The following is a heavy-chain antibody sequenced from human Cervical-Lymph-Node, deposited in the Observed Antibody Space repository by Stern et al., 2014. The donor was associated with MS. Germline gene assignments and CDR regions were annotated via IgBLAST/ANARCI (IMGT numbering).Heavy chain of an antibody. CDR3: VRGGSGQLVGPFQH. J-gene: IGHJ1*01. CDR2: IYPGDSDT. V-gene: IGHV5-51*03. CDR1: GYSFISDW. D-gene: IGHD6-6*01. Sequence: EDQLVESGAEVKKLGDSLKISCKASGYSFISDWIGWVRQVTGKGLEWMGNIYPGDSDTRYSPSFQGLVTISADKSITTAYLQWNSLKASDTALYYCVRGGSGQLVGPFQHWGQGTLLSVTS.